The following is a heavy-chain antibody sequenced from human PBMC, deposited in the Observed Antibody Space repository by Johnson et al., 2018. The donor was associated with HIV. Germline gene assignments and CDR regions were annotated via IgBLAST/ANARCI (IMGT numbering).Heavy chain of an antibody. CDR1: GLSFSNFG. D-gene: IGHD3-22*01. V-gene: IGHV3-30*18. CDR3: AKGRTYYYDSSGSPWDAFDI. CDR2: ISFDGNLK. Sequence: QVQLVESGGGVVQPGKSLTLSCVGSGLSFSNFGIHWVRQAPGKGPEWVAVISFDGNLKKYADSVTGRFTISRDNAKNSLYLQMNSLRAEDTALYYCAKGRTYYYDSSGSPWDAFDIWGQGTMVTVSS. J-gene: IGHJ3*02.